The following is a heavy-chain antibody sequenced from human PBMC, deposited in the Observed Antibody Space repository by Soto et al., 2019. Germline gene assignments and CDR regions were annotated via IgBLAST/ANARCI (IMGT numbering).Heavy chain of an antibody. Sequence: ASVKVSCKASGYTVTSYGISWVRQAPGQGLEWMGWISAYNGNTNYAQKLQGRVTMTTDTSTSTAYMELRSLRSDDTAVYYCARSPVWFGEFIPKNYGMDVWGQGTTVTVSS. CDR1: GYTVTSYG. D-gene: IGHD3-10*01. CDR2: ISAYNGNT. J-gene: IGHJ6*02. V-gene: IGHV1-18*01. CDR3: ARSPVWFGEFIPKNYGMDV.